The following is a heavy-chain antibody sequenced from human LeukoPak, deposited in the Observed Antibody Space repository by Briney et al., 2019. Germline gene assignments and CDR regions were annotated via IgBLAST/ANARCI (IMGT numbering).Heavy chain of an antibody. D-gene: IGHD2-15*01. CDR1: GGSINSYY. Sequence: SETLSLTCTVSGGSINSYYWSWIRQPPGKGLEWIGFISYGGSTNFNPSLTSRVTISVDTFNNRISLKLTSLTAADTAVYYCVRHLSAGRPAFDIWGQGTMVTVSS. CDR2: ISYGGST. J-gene: IGHJ3*02. V-gene: IGHV4-59*08. CDR3: VRHLSAGRPAFDI.